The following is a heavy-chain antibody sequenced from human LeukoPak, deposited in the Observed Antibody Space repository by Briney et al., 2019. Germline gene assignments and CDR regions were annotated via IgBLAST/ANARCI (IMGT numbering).Heavy chain of an antibody. J-gene: IGHJ5*02. Sequence: GGSLRLSCAASGFNFNDYAMHWVRQAPGKGLEWVSGISWNSGSLGYAGSVKGRFTVSRDNAKNSLYLQMNSLRAEDTAVYYCAREGNWNRFDPWGQGTLVTISS. CDR2: ISWNSGSL. D-gene: IGHD1-1*01. CDR3: AREGNWNRFDP. CDR1: GFNFNDYA. V-gene: IGHV3-9*01.